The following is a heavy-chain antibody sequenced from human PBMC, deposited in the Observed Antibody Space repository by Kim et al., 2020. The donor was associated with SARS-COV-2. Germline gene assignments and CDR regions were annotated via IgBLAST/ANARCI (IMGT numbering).Heavy chain of an antibody. J-gene: IGHJ4*02. V-gene: IGHV3-15*01. CDR3: TTAATYYDFWSGYRWRGGIDY. CDR1: GFTFSNAW. CDR2: IKSKTDGGTT. Sequence: GGSLRLSCAASGFTFSNAWMSWVRQAPGKGLEWVGRIKSKTDGGTTDYAAPVKGRFTISRDDSKNTLYLQMNSLKTEDTAVYYCTTAATYYDFWSGYRWRGGIDYWGQGTLVTVSS. D-gene: IGHD3-3*01.